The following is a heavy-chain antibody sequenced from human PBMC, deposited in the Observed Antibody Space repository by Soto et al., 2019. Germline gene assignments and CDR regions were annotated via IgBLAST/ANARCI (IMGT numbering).Heavy chain of an antibody. V-gene: IGHV4-31*03. CDR1: GGSFSSGAYH. D-gene: IGHD6-13*01. Sequence: SETLSLTCTVSGGSFSSGAYHWRWIRQYPGKGLEWIGSISYRGNTYYNPSLKSRLSMSVDTSKNQFSLNLTSVTAADTAVYFCARMSETGTRWFDPCGQGTQITVSS. CDR3: ARMSETGTRWFDP. CDR2: ISYRGNT. J-gene: IGHJ5*02.